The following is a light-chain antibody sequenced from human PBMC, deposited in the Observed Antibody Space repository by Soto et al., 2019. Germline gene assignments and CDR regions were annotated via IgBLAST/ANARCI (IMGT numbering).Light chain of an antibody. J-gene: IGKJ3*01. Sequence: DIQMTQSPSSLSASVGDTVTISCRASQSISDHLNWYEQKSRKAPKVLIYSASRLHSGVASRFSGSGSGTDLTLTISSLEPGDSGTYFCQQVHGYPFTFGPGTKVD. CDR2: SAS. CDR1: QSISDH. V-gene: IGKV1-39*01. CDR3: QQVHGYPFT.